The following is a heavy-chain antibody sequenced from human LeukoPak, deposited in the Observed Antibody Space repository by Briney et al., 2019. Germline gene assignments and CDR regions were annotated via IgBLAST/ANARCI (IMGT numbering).Heavy chain of an antibody. D-gene: IGHD6-13*01. V-gene: IGHV3-53*01. CDR2: IYSGGST. CDR3: ASHSSSWYGFDY. Sequence: GGSLRLSCAASGFTVSSNHMSWVRQGPGKGLEWVSVIYSGGSTYYSDSVKGRFTISRDNSKNTLYLQMNSLRAEDTAVYYCASHSSSWYGFDYWGQGTLVTVSS. CDR1: GFTVSSNH. J-gene: IGHJ4*02.